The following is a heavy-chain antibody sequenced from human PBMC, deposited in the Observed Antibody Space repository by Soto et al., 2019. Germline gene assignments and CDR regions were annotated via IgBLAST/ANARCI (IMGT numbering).Heavy chain of an antibody. V-gene: IGHV1-69*01. CDR2: IIPIFGTA. CDR3: ARSGSSSHYFLYYFDY. CDR1: GGTFSSYA. Sequence: QVQLVQSGAEVKKPGSSVKVSCKASGGTFSSYAISWVRQAPGQGLEWMGGIIPIFGTANYAQKFQGRVTITADESTSSADMELSSLRSEDTAVYYCARSGSSSHYFLYYFDYWGQGTLVTVSS. D-gene: IGHD2-15*01. J-gene: IGHJ4*02.